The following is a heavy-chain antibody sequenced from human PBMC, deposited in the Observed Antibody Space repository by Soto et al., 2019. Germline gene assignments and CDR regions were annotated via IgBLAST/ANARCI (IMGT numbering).Heavy chain of an antibody. J-gene: IGHJ6*02. CDR2: ISSSSSTI. V-gene: IGHV3-48*02. CDR1: GFPFSSYS. CDR3: ARDQGFGEWYYYGMDV. Sequence: GGSLRLSCAASGFPFSSYSMNWVRQAPGKGLEWVSYISSSSSTIYYADSVKGRFTISRDNAKNSLYLQMNSLRDEDTAVYYCARDQGFGEWYYYGMDVWGQGTTVTVSS. D-gene: IGHD3-10*01.